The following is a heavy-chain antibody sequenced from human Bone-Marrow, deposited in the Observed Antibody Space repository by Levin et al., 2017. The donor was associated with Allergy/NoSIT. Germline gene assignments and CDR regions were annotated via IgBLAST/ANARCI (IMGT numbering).Heavy chain of an antibody. CDR1: GFTLNNAW. CDR3: STVRYCTSGVCYARYYYYYGMDV. V-gene: IGHV3-15*07. Sequence: PGESLKISCAVSGFTLNNAWINWVRQAPGKGLEWVGRFKGKTDGGTTDYAAPVKGRFTISREDSKNMLYLQMNSLKTEDTAVYYCSTVRYCTSGVCYARYYYYYGMDVWGQGTTVTVSS. CDR2: FKGKTDGGTT. J-gene: IGHJ6*02. D-gene: IGHD2-8*01.